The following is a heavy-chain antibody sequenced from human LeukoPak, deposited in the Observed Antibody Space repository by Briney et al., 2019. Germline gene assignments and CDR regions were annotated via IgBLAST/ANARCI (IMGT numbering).Heavy chain of an antibody. CDR2: INDSGVIR. CDR1: GFTFNTHA. CDR3: AKRLKRNYYYHYAMDV. Sequence: GSLRLSCAASGFTFNTHAMSWVRQAPGKGVEWVSRINDSGVIRSYADSVKGRFTISRDNSKMTLTLQMNSLRAEDTAVYYCAKRLKRNYYYHYAMDVWGQGTTVTVSS. J-gene: IGHJ6*02. D-gene: IGHD3-22*01. V-gene: IGHV3-23*01.